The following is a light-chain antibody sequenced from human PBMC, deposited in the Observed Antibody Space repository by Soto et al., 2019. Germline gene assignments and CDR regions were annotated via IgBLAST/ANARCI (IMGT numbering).Light chain of an antibody. J-gene: IGKJ5*01. V-gene: IGKV1-39*01. CDR3: QQTYATPIT. CDR2: AAS. Sequence: DIQMTQSPSSLSASVGDRVTISCRASQSISSYLNWYQQKPGKAPKLLIYAASSLQSGVPSRFSGSGSGTDFTLTISSLQPEDCATYYCQQTYATPITFGQGTRLEIK. CDR1: QSISSY.